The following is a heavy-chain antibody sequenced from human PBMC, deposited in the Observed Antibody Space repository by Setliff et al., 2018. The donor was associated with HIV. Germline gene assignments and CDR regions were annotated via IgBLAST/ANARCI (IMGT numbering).Heavy chain of an antibody. V-gene: IGHV1-2*02. Sequence: ASVTVSCKASGYTFTGYYMHWVRQAPGQGLEWMGWINPNNGGTNYAQKFQGRVTMTRDTSISTAYMELSRLRSDDTAVYYCARIGRGAYYFDYWGQGSLVTVSS. D-gene: IGHD3-16*01. CDR3: ARIGRGAYYFDY. J-gene: IGHJ4*02. CDR2: INPNNGGT. CDR1: GYTFTGYY.